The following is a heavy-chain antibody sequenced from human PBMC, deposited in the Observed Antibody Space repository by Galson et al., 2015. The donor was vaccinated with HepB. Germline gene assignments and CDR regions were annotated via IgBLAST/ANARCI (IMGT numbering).Heavy chain of an antibody. CDR1: GYTFTSYG. Sequence: SVKVSCKASGYTFTSYGISWVRQAPGQGLEWMGWISAYNGNTNYAQKLQGRVTMTTDTSTSTAYMELRSLRSDDTAVYYCARDRAEYYYDSSGYYSFDYWGQGTLVTASS. J-gene: IGHJ4*02. CDR2: ISAYNGNT. D-gene: IGHD3-22*01. CDR3: ARDRAEYYYDSSGYYSFDY. V-gene: IGHV1-18*04.